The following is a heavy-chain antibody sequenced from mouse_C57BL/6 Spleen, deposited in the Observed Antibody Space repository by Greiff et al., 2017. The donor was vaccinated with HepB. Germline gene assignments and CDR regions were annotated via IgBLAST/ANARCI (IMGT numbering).Heavy chain of an antibody. D-gene: IGHD2-5*01. CDR2: INPSSGYT. Sequence: VQLQQSGAELAKPGASVKLSCKASGYTFTSYWMHWVKQRPGQGLEWIGYINPSSGYTKYNQKFKDKATLTADKSSSTAYMQLRSLTYEDSAVYSCTIYGMGSNFLEYRGQGTTLTVSS. CDR3: TIYGMGSNFLEY. J-gene: IGHJ2*01. V-gene: IGHV1-7*01. CDR1: GYTFTSYW.